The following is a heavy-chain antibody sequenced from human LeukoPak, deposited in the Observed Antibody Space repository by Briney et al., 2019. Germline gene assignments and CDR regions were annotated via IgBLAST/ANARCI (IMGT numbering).Heavy chain of an antibody. CDR2: ITADNGDT. J-gene: IGHJ4*02. Sequence: ASVEVSCKTSGYRFISYGISWVRQAPGQGLEWMGWITADNGDTNYAQTLQGRLTMTTDTSTRTAYMELRSLRYDDTAVYYCARVDMAVSGLDYWGQGTLVTVPS. CDR1: GYRFISYG. V-gene: IGHV1-18*01. D-gene: IGHD6-19*01. CDR3: ARVDMAVSGLDY.